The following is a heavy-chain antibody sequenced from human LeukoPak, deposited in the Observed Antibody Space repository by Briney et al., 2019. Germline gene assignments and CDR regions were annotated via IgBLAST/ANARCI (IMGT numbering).Heavy chain of an antibody. J-gene: IGHJ6*02. CDR3: ARDAVDTANAV. CDR2: LSGSGGDT. D-gene: IGHD5-18*01. CDR1: GFTFSKYA. V-gene: IGHV3-23*01. Sequence: GGSLRLSCAASGFTFSKYAVSWVRQAPGKGLEWVSGLSGSGGDTYYADSVKGRFTISRDNAKNTLYLQMNSLRAEDTAVYYCARDAVDTANAVWGQGTTVTVSS.